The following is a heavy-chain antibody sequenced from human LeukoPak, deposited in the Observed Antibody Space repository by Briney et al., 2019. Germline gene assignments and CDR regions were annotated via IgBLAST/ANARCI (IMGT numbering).Heavy chain of an antibody. V-gene: IGHV3-48*01. D-gene: IGHD1-14*01. CDR2: ISGGGTTI. J-gene: IGHJ4*02. CDR1: GFTFSNYG. Sequence: GGSLRLSCAASGFTFSNYGMNWVRQAPGKGLEWVSYISGGGTTIYYADSVKGRFTISRDSAKDSLDLQMNSLRAEDTAVYYCATETNGRHYDYWGQGTLLTVSS. CDR3: ATETNGRHYDY.